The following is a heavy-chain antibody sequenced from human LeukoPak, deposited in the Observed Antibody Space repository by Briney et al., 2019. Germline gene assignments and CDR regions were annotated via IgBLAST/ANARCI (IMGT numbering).Heavy chain of an antibody. CDR1: GDSINNYY. Sequence: SETLSLTCTVSGDSINNYYWSWIRQPPGKGLEWIGYIFYSGGTKYNPSFKSRVALSIAMSKNQFSLNLNSVTAADTAVYYCARGGYGDYKLHYYHYGMDVWGQGTTVTVSS. CDR3: ARGGYGDYKLHYYHYGMDV. V-gene: IGHV4-59*01. D-gene: IGHD4-17*01. CDR2: IFYSGGT. J-gene: IGHJ6*02.